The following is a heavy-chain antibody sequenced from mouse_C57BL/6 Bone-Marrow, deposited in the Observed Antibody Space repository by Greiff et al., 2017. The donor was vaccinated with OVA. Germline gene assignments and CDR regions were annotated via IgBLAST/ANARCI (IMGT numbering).Heavy chain of an antibody. V-gene: IGHV1-82*01. CDR3: ARFYGSSYLGAMDY. D-gene: IGHD1-1*01. Sequence: QVHVKQSGPELVKPGASVKISCKASGYAFSSSWMNWVKQRPGKGLEWIGRIYPGDGATNYNGKFKGKATLTADKSSSTAYVQLSSLTAEDSAVYFCARFYGSSYLGAMDYWGQGTSVTVSA. CDR2: IYPGDGAT. J-gene: IGHJ4*01. CDR1: GYAFSSSW.